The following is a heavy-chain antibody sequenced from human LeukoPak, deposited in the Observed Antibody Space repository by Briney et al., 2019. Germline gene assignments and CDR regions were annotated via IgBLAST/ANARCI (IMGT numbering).Heavy chain of an antibody. Sequence: GGSLRLSCAASGFTFSSYAMHWVRQAPGKGLEWVAVISYDGSNKYYADSVKGRSTISRDNSKNTLYLQMNSLRAEDTAVYYCARDRVGGAFDIWGQGTMVTVSS. CDR1: GFTFSSYA. V-gene: IGHV3-30-3*01. CDR2: ISYDGSNK. J-gene: IGHJ3*02. D-gene: IGHD1-26*01. CDR3: ARDRVGGAFDI.